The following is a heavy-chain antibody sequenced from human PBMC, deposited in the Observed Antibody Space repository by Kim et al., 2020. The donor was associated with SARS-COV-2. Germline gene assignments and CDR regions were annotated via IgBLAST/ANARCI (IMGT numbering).Heavy chain of an antibody. D-gene: IGHD4-4*01. J-gene: IGHJ3*02. CDR1: GFTFSAFT. CDR2: FRSYPNYFAS. CDR3: TIVTPFPGCLYDAFD. V-gene: IGHV3-73*01. Sequence: GGSLRLSCAASGFTFSAFTMHWVRQASGKGLEWVCFFRSYPNYFASAYSASVQCRFTISRDDSLHSPYLQMLSLKTADIAFYSRTIVTPFPGCLYDAFD.